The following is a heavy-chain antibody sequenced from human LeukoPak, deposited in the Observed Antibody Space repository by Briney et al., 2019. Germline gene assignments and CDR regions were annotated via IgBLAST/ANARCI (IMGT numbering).Heavy chain of an antibody. D-gene: IGHD6-13*01. V-gene: IGHV4-59*08. CDR2: MYYSGSA. Sequence: SETLSLTCTVSGGSITDYYWSWIRHSSGKGLEWIGYMYYSGSAYYSPSLKTRVTISVDTSKNQFSLKLTSVTAADTAVYYCAGSTFSSNWNLWGQGTLVTVSS. J-gene: IGHJ4*02. CDR3: AGSTFSSNWNL. CDR1: GGSITDYY.